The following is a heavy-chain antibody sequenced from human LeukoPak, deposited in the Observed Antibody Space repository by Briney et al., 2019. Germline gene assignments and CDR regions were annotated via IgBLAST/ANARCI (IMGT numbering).Heavy chain of an antibody. J-gene: IGHJ4*02. CDR3: TRGGSYYYDSSGYFVDY. V-gene: IGHV3-49*04. CDR1: GFTFGDYA. D-gene: IGHD3-22*01. Sequence: GGSLRLSCTASGFTFGDYAMSWVRQAPGKGLEWVGFIRSKAYGGTTEYAASVKGRFTISRDDSKSIAYLQMNSLKTEDTAVYYCTRGGSYYYDSSGYFVDYWGQGTLVTVSS. CDR2: IRSKAYGGTT.